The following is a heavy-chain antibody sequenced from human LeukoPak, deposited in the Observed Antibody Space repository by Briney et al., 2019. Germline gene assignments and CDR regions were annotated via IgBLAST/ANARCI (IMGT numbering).Heavy chain of an antibody. D-gene: IGHD2-2*01. CDR3: ARGGKVPAATPYS. J-gene: IGHJ5*02. CDR1: GFTFSSYA. V-gene: IGHV4-59*01. CDR2: IYYSGST. Sequence: GSLRLSCAASGFTFSSYAMSWIRQPPGMGLEWIGYIYYSGSTNYNPSLKSRVTISVDTSKNQFSLKLSSVTAADTAVYYCARGGKVPAATPYSWGQGTLVTVSS.